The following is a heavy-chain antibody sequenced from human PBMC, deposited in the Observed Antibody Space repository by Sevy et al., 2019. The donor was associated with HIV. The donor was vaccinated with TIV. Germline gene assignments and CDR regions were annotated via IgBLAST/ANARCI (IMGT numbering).Heavy chain of an antibody. CDR3: VRDSSSLS. CDR1: GFPLRKYS. J-gene: IGHJ4*02. D-gene: IGHD6-13*01. CDR2: ISRNSTYI. Sequence: GGSLRLSCAASGFPLRKYSMNWVRQAPGKGLEWVSLISRNSTYIYYSDSVKGRFTISRDNAENSLFLQMNSLRAEDTAVYYCVRDSSSLSWGQGTLVTVSS. V-gene: IGHV3-21*01.